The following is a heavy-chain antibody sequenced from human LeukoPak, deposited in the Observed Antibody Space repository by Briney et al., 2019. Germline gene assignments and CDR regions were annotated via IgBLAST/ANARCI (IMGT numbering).Heavy chain of an antibody. CDR3: ARDKSWFDP. Sequence: HSQTLSLTCAISGDSFSSNSAAWHWIRQSPSRGLEWLGRTYYKSKWYKDYAVSVKSRITINPDTSKNQFSLQLNSVTPEDTAVYYCARDKSWFDPWGQGTLVTVSS. CDR2: TYYKSKWYK. V-gene: IGHV6-1*01. CDR1: GDSFSSNSAA. J-gene: IGHJ5*02.